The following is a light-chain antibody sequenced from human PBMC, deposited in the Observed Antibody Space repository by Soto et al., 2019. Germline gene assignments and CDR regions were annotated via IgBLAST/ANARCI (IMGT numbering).Light chain of an antibody. CDR1: QAISSW. V-gene: IGKV1-12*01. CDR3: QQASSFPLT. CDR2: GAS. Sequence: DIQMTQSPSSVSASVGDRVTISCRASQAISSWLAWYQQKPGEAPKLLIYGASTLQSGVPSRFSGSESGTLFTLTISSLQTEDFATYYCQQASSFPLTFGGGTKVQIK. J-gene: IGKJ4*01.